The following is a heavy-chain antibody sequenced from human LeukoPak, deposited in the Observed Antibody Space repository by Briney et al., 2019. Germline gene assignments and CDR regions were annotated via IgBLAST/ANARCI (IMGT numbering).Heavy chain of an antibody. CDR2: ITTSSSTM. CDR1: GFSFSNYN. V-gene: IGHV3-48*02. J-gene: IGHJ4*02. Sequence: PGGSLRLSCVASGFSFSNYNMNWIRQAPGKGLEWISCITTSSSTMDYADSVKGRFTISRDNAKNSLYLQMNGLRDEDTAVYYCAKSTGYSSGWFDYWGQGTLVTVSS. CDR3: AKSTGYSSGWFDY. D-gene: IGHD6-19*01.